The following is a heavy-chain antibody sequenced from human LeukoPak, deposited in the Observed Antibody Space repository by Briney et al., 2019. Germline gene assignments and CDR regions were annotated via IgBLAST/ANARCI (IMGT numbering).Heavy chain of an antibody. J-gene: IGHJ4*02. V-gene: IGHV3-48*01. Sequence: GGSLRLSCAASGFTFSSYSMNWVRQAPGKGLEWVSYISSSSSTIYYADSVKGRFTISRDNAKNSLYLQMNSLRAEDTAVYYCARGGIVVVDYWGQGTLVTVSS. CDR3: ARGGIVVVDY. D-gene: IGHD3-22*01. CDR1: GFTFSSYS. CDR2: ISSSSSTI.